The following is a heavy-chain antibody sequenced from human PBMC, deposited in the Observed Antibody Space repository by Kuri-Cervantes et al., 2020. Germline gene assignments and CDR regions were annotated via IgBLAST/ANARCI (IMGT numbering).Heavy chain of an antibody. V-gene: IGHV3-53*05. J-gene: IGHJ4*02. CDR1: GFTVSSNY. CDR2: IYSGGST. CDR3: AKSLPKYQLLSAIDY. Sequence: GESLKISCAASGFTVSSNYMSWVRQAPGKGLEWVSVIYSGGSTYYADSVKGRFTISRDNSKNTLYLQMNSLRAEDTAVYYCAKSLPKYQLLSAIDYWGQGTLVTVSS. D-gene: IGHD2-2*01.